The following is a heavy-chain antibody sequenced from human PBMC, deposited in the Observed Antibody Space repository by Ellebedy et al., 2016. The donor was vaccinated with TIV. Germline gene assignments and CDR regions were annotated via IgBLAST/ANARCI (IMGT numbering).Heavy chain of an antibody. V-gene: IGHV3-30*18. CDR3: AKTKDSGVWQFHY. D-gene: IGHD2-15*01. J-gene: IGHJ4*02. Sequence: PGGSLRLSCVASGFSFARYGMHWVRQAPGTGPEWVAAISLDGGPEYYAYSVKGLFTISRDNSKNTVYLQMNSLSSEDTAVYYCAKTKDSGVWQFHYWGQGIPVTVSS. CDR2: ISLDGGPE. CDR1: GFSFARYG.